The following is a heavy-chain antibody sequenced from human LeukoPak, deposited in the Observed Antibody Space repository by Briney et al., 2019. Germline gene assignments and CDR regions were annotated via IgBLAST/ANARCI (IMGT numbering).Heavy chain of an antibody. CDR1: GFTFNNYA. J-gene: IGHJ4*02. D-gene: IGHD3-10*01. CDR2: ISGSGGTT. CDR3: AKGHYYGSGSLDY. V-gene: IGHV3-23*01. Sequence: GGSLRLSCAASGFTFNNYAMNWVRQAPGKGLEWVSVISGSGGTTYYADSVKGRFTISRDSSKNTLYLQMNSLRAEDTAVYYCAKGHYYGSGSLDYWGQGTLVTVSS.